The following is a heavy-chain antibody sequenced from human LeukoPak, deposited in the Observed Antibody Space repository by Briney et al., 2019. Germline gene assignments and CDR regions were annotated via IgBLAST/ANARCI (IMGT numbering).Heavy chain of an antibody. Sequence: PGGSLRLSCAASGFTFSDYSMNWVRQAPGKGLEWVSYISTTNSSTIYYAHSVEGRFTIARDNTENSLYLQMNTLRAEDTAVYYCARARGSSGYHFDYWGQGTLVTVSS. CDR3: ARARGSSGYHFDY. V-gene: IGHV3-48*01. CDR1: GFTFSDYS. D-gene: IGHD3-22*01. J-gene: IGHJ4*02. CDR2: ISTTNSSTI.